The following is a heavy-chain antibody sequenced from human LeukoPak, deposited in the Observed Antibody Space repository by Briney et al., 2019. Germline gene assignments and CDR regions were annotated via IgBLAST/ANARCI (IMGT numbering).Heavy chain of an antibody. Sequence: SETLSLTCTVSGASVSSASYWTWIRQPPGKGVGWIAHIYNGVNTNYNPSLKSRVTISVDTSKNQFSLRLNSVTAADTAVYYRARSRAFNSGAFDPWGQGSLVTVSS. D-gene: IGHD1-26*01. V-gene: IGHV4-61*01. J-gene: IGHJ5*02. CDR1: GASVSSASY. CDR2: IYNGVNT. CDR3: ARSRAFNSGAFDP.